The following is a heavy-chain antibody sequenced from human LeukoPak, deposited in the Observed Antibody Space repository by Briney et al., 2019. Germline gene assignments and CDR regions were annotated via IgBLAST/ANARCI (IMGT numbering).Heavy chain of an antibody. D-gene: IGHD3-9*01. CDR1: GFTFSSYA. CDR2: ISYDGSNK. CDR3: ARDEGYDILTGDGYYFDD. Sequence: GGSLRLSCAASGFTFSSYAMHWVRQAPGKGLEWVAVISYDGSNKYYADSVKGRFTISRDNAKNALYLQMNSLRAEDTAVYYCARDEGYDILTGDGYYFDDWGQGTLVTVSS. J-gene: IGHJ4*02. V-gene: IGHV3-30-3*01.